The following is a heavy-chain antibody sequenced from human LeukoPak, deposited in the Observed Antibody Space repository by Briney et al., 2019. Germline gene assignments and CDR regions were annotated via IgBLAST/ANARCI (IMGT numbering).Heavy chain of an antibody. V-gene: IGHV3-30-3*01. J-gene: IGHJ6*02. Sequence: SGGSLRLSCAASGFTFSSYAMHWVRQAPGKGLEWVAVISYDGSNKYYADSVKGRFTISRDNSKNTLYLQMNSLRAEDTAVYYCARTMQDIVVVPAADEYYYYGMDVWGQGTTVTVSS. CDR2: ISYDGSNK. CDR1: GFTFSSYA. D-gene: IGHD2-2*01. CDR3: ARTMQDIVVVPAADEYYYYGMDV.